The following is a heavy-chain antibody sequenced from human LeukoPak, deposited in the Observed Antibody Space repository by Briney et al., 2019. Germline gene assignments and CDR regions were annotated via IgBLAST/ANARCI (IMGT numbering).Heavy chain of an antibody. CDR2: IKQDGSEK. J-gene: IGHJ4*02. CDR1: GFTFSSYG. V-gene: IGHV3-7*01. CDR3: ARDTVGVFDY. Sequence: GGSLRLSCAASGFTFSSYGMHWVRQAPGKGLEWVANIKQDGSEKYYVDSVKGRFTISRDNAKNSLYLQMNSLRAEDTAVYYCARDTVGVFDYWGQGTLVTVSS. D-gene: IGHD4-17*01.